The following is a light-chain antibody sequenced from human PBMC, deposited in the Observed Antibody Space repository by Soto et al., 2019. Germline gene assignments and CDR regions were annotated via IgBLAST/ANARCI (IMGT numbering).Light chain of an antibody. CDR1: GGDIGTYKY. CDR3: TSYAGSSNWV. J-gene: IGLJ3*02. V-gene: IGLV2-8*01. CDR2: EVS. Sequence: QSALTQPPSASGSPGQSVTSSCTGTGGDIGTYKYVSWYQQHPGQAPKLIIYEVSKRPSGVPGRFFGSKSGNTASLTVSGLQSEDEADYYCTSYAGSSNWVFGGGTQLTVL.